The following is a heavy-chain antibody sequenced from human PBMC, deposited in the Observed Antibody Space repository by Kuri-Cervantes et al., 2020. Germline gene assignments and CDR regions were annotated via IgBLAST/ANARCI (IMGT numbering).Heavy chain of an antibody. D-gene: IGHD6-13*01. CDR3: ANWAGIVSNWYGPFDY. CDR1: GFTFSSYA. V-gene: IGHV3-30-3*01. CDR2: ISYDGSNK. Sequence: LSLTCAASGFTFSSYAMHWVRQAPGKGLEWVAVISYDGSNKYYADSVKGRFTISRDNSKNTLYLQMNSLRAEDTAVYYCANWAGIVSNWYGPFDYWGQGTLVTVSS. J-gene: IGHJ4*02.